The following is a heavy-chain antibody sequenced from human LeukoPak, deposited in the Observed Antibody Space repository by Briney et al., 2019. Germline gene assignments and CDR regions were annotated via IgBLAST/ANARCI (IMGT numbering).Heavy chain of an antibody. V-gene: IGHV1-69*13. CDR3: ARVPYGDYLIMRDAFDI. CDR1: GGTFSSYA. CDR2: IIPIFGTA. Sequence: SVKVSCKASGGTFSSYAISWVRQAPGQGLEWMGGIIPIFGTANYAQKFQGRVTITADESTSTAYMELSSLRSEDTAVYYCARVPYGDYLIMRDAFDIWGQGTMVTVSS. J-gene: IGHJ3*02. D-gene: IGHD4-17*01.